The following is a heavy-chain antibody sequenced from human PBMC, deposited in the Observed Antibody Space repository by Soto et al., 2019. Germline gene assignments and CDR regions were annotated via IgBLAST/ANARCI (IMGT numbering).Heavy chain of an antibody. Sequence: KPSETLSLTCTVSGGSISHGYWSWIRQPPGKGLEWIGKIYYTGSTNYNPSVKSRLTISVDAAKKQFSLTLSSVTAADTAVYYCARGNGYCSSTSCSNFDYWGQGTLVTVSS. J-gene: IGHJ4*02. D-gene: IGHD2-2*01. V-gene: IGHV4-59*12. CDR2: IYYTGST. CDR1: GGSISHGY. CDR3: ARGNGYCSSTSCSNFDY.